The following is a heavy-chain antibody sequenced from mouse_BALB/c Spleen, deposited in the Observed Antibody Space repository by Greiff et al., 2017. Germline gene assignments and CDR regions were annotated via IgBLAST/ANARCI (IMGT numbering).Heavy chain of an antibody. CDR3: ARRKAYYGNPYAMDY. D-gene: IGHD2-10*01. J-gene: IGHJ4*01. CDR2: IYPGDGDT. CDR1: GYAFSSYW. Sequence: QVQLQQSGAELARPGASVKISCKASGYAFSSYWMNWVKQRPGQGLEWIGQIYPGDGDTNYNGKFKGKATLTADKSSSTAYMQLSSLTSEDSAVYFCARRKAYYGNPYAMDYWGQGTSVTVSS. V-gene: IGHV1-80*01.